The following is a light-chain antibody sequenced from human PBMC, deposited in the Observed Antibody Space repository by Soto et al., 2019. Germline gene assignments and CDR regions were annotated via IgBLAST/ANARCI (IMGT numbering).Light chain of an antibody. CDR1: QSVRSGY. CDR3: QHYGMSKKT. Sequence: VVLTQSPGTLSLSPGERATLSCRASQSVRSGYLAWYQHKPGQAPRLLIYGASARASGIPDRFSGSGSGTDFTLTIGRLEPEYYAAYSCQHYGMSKKTFVQGT. J-gene: IGKJ1*01. V-gene: IGKV3-20*01. CDR2: GAS.